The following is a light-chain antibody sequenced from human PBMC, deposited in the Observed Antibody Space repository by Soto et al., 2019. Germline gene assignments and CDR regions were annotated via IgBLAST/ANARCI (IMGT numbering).Light chain of an antibody. CDR2: EAS. CDR1: QNINSW. CDR3: QQYNSYSGT. Sequence: DIQMTQSPSTLSASLGDRVTITCRASQNINSWLAWYQQKPGKAPKLLIYEASSLETGVPSRFSGSGSGTEFTLTISSLQPDDFATYYCQQYNSYSGTFGQGTKVDIK. V-gene: IGKV1-5*03. J-gene: IGKJ1*01.